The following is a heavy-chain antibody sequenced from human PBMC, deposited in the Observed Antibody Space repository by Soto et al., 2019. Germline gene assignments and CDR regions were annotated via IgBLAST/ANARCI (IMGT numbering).Heavy chain of an antibody. J-gene: IGHJ4*02. CDR1: GYTFTSYY. CDR3: ARVYCSGGSFYSINC. V-gene: IGHV1-46*03. D-gene: IGHD2-15*01. CDR2: INPSGGSS. Sequence: ASVKVSCKASGYTFTSYYMHWVRQAPGQGLEWMGIINPSGGSSSYAQKFQGRVTMTRDTSTSTVYMELSSLRSEDTAVYYCARVYCSGGSFYSINCGGKGTLVTVSS.